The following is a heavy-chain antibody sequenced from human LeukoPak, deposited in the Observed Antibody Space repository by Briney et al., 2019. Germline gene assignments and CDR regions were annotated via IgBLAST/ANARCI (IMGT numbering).Heavy chain of an antibody. Sequence: GASVKVSCKASGYTFTSYDINWVRQATGQGLEWMGWMNPNSGNTGYAQKFQGRVTMTRNTSISTAYMELSSLGSEDTAVYYCARGARITIFGVVIIEGSVIWFDPWGQGTLVTVSS. D-gene: IGHD3-3*01. CDR3: ARGARITIFGVVIIEGSVIWFDP. CDR1: GYTFTSYD. J-gene: IGHJ5*02. V-gene: IGHV1-8*01. CDR2: MNPNSGNT.